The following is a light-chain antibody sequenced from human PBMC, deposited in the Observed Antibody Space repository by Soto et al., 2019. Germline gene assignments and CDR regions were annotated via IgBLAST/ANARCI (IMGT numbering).Light chain of an antibody. J-gene: IGLJ1*01. CDR3: TSFTSRHTYV. CDR1: SSDVGGYNY. V-gene: IGLV2-14*03. Sequence: QSVLTQPACVSWSPAQSITISCTGTSSDVGGYNYVSWYQQHPDKAPRLMIYDVSNRPSGVSDRSSGSKSGDTASLTISGLQAEDEADYYCTSFTSRHTYVFGTGTKVTVL. CDR2: DVS.